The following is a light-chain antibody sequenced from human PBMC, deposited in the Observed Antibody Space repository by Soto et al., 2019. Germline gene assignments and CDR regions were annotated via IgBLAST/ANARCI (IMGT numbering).Light chain of an antibody. V-gene: IGKV3-15*01. CDR2: GAS. CDR3: QQYNDWPRT. Sequence: EIVMTQSPATLSVSPGERATLSCRASQSVGTYLAWYQQKPGQAPRLLIYGASTRAAGISPRFSGGGSGTEFTLTISSLQSEDFAVKYWQQYNDWPRTFGQGTKVGIK. CDR1: QSVGTY. J-gene: IGKJ1*01.